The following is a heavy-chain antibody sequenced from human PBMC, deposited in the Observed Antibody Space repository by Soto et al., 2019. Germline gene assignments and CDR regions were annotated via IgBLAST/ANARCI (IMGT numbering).Heavy chain of an antibody. D-gene: IGHD4-17*01. CDR1: GSTFTDYS. J-gene: IGHJ4*02. Sequence: EVQLVESGGGLVQPGGSLRLSCEGSGSTFTDYSMLWVRQAPGKGLEWVSYISSTSNIAFYVDSVEGRFTTSGDNAKHSLYLQMNRLRDEDTAVYYCASCYGDYEFPCEYWGQGTLVTVSS. V-gene: IGHV3-48*02. CDR2: ISSTSNIA. CDR3: ASCYGDYEFPCEY.